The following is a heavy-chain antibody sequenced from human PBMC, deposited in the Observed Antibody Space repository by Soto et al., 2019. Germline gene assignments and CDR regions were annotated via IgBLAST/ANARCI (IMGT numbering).Heavy chain of an antibody. V-gene: IGHV1-69*06. CDR2: IIPIFGTA. CDR3: ASSRGYSGYDYGY. D-gene: IGHD5-12*01. Sequence: QVQLVQSGAEVKKPGSSVKVSCKASGGTFSSYAIIWVRQAPGQGLEWMGGIIPIFGTANCAQKFQGRVTITADKSTSTAYMELSSLRSEDPAVYYCASSRGYSGYDYGYWGQGTLVTVSS. CDR1: GGTFSSYA. J-gene: IGHJ4*02.